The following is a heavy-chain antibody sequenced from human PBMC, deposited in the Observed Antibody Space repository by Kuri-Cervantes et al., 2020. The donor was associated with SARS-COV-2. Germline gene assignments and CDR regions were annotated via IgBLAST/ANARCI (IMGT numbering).Heavy chain of an antibody. J-gene: IGHJ4*02. CDR3: TRVEFNWNYFDY. D-gene: IGHD1-20*01. CDR1: GFTFGDYA. CDR2: IRSKAYGGTT. V-gene: IGHV3-49*04. Sequence: GESLKISCTASGFTFGDYAMSRVRQAPGKGLEWVGFIRSKAYGGTTEYAASVKGRFTISRDDSKSIAYLQMNSLKTEDTAVYYCTRVEFNWNYFDYWGQGTLVTVSS.